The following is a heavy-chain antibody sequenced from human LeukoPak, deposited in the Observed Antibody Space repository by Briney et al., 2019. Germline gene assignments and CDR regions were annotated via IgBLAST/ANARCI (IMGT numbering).Heavy chain of an antibody. CDR2: ISGSGGST. D-gene: IGHD3-22*01. CDR1: GFTFSSYA. J-gene: IGHJ4*02. Sequence: PGGSLRLSCAASGFTFSSYAMSWVRQAPGKGLEWVSAISGSGGSTYYADSVKGRFTISRDNSKNTLYLQMNSLRAEDTAVYYCSAQYDNSGFLYYWGQGTLVTVSS. CDR3: SAQYDNSGFLYY. V-gene: IGHV3-23*01.